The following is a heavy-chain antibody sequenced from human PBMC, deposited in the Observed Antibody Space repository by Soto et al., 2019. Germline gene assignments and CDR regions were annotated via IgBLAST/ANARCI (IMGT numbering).Heavy chain of an antibody. D-gene: IGHD3-10*01. J-gene: IGHJ6*02. CDR1: GDSVSNNSAA. Sequence: SQTLSLTCAISGDSVSNNSAAWNWIRQSPSRGLEWLGRTYYRSKWYNDYAVSVKSRITINPDTSKNQFSLQLNSVTPEDTAVYYCARAVPMVRGVDYYYYGMDVWGQGTTVTVSS. CDR3: ARAVPMVRGVDYYYYGMDV. V-gene: IGHV6-1*01. CDR2: TYYRSKWYN.